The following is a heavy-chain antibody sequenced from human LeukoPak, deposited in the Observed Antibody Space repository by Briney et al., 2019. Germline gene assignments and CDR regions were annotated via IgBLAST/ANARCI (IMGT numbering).Heavy chain of an antibody. D-gene: IGHD2-15*01. CDR1: GGSISSSSYY. CDR3: ARPGVARGYYYMDV. CDR2: IYYSGST. V-gene: IGHV4-39*01. J-gene: IGHJ6*03. Sequence: PSETLSLTCTVSGGSISSSSYYWGWIRQPPGKGLEWIGSIYYSGSTYYNPSLKSRVTISVDTSKNQFSLKPSSVTVADTAVYYCARPGVARGYYYMDVWGKGTTVTVSS.